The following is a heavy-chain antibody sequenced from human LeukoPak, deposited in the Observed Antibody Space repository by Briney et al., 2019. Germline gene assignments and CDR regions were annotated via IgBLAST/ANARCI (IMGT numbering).Heavy chain of an antibody. Sequence: LSLTCAVYGGSFSGYYWSWIRQAPGKGLEWVSYISSSGSTIYYADSVKGRFTISRDNAKNSLYLQMNSLRAEDTAVYYCARDAVATMDYWGQGTLVTVSS. J-gene: IGHJ4*02. CDR3: ARDAVATMDY. CDR1: GGSFSGYY. D-gene: IGHD5-12*01. CDR2: ISSSGSTI. V-gene: IGHV3-11*01.